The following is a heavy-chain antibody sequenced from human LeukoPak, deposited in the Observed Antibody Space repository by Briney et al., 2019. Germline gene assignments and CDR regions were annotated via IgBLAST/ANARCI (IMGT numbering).Heavy chain of an antibody. V-gene: IGHV4-4*07. Sequence: SETLSLTCSVSGGSVSSYYWSWIRQPAGKGLEWIGRIYPSGTTHYNPSLRSRVTMSVDTSKNQSSLKLTSVTAADTAVYYCADDYGDWGQGTTVTVS. D-gene: IGHD4-17*01. CDR3: ADDYGD. CDR2: IYPSGTT. J-gene: IGHJ6*02. CDR1: GGSVSSYY.